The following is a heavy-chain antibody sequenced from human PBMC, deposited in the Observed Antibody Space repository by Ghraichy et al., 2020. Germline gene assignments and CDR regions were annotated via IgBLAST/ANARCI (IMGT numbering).Heavy chain of an antibody. CDR2: INSDGSDT. D-gene: IGHD2-15*01. Sequence: GGSLRLSCAASGFTFSTYWMHWVRQAPGKGLVWVSRINSDGSDTTYADSVKGRFTISRDNTNNTLYLQMNSLRAEDTAVYYCARAGASTRSCAYWGQGTLVTASS. CDR1: GFTFSTYW. V-gene: IGHV3-74*01. CDR3: ARAGASTRSCAY. J-gene: IGHJ4*02.